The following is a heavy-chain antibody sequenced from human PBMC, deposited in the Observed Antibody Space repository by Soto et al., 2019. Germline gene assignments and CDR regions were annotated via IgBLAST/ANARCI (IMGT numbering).Heavy chain of an antibody. V-gene: IGHV1-2*02. Sequence: QVQLVQSGAEVKKPGASVRVSCKASGYTFTGYYMHWVRQAPGQGLEWMGWINPNSGGTNYAQKFQGRVTMTRDTSISTAYMELSRLRSDDTAVYYCARGGVVVRGVILDWFDPWGQGTLVTVSS. CDR3: ARGGVVVRGVILDWFDP. D-gene: IGHD3-10*01. CDR1: GYTFTGYY. CDR2: INPNSGGT. J-gene: IGHJ5*02.